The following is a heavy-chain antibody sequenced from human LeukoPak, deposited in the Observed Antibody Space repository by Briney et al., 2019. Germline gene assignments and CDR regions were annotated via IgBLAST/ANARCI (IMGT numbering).Heavy chain of an antibody. Sequence: PSETLSLTCAVYGGSFSGYYWSWIRQPPGKGLEWIGYIYYSGSTNYNPSLKSRVTISVDTSKNQFSLKLSSVTAADTAVYYCASSSGWSFDYWGQGTLVTVSS. CDR1: GGSFSGYY. V-gene: IGHV4-59*01. CDR2: IYYSGST. CDR3: ASSSGWSFDY. J-gene: IGHJ4*02. D-gene: IGHD6-19*01.